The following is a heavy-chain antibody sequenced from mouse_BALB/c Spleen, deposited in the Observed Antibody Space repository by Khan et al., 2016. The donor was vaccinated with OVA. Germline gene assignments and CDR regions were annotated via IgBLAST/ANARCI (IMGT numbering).Heavy chain of an antibody. CDR1: GFSLTDYA. CDR3: AKDPPYYAMDY. Sequence: VQLQESGPGLVAPSQSLSITCTVSGFSLTDYAVSWIRQPPGKGLEWLGVLWAGGSKYYNSALKYRLTISKDHSRSQVFLNMNSLQTDDTAMYYCAKDPPYYAMDYWGQGNSVTVSS. J-gene: IGHJ4*01. CDR2: LWAGGSK. V-gene: IGHV2-6-5*01.